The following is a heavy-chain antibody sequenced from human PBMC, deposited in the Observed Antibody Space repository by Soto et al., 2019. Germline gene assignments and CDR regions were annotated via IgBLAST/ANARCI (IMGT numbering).Heavy chain of an antibody. D-gene: IGHD3-9*01. CDR1: GFTFSSYA. V-gene: IGHV3-23*01. J-gene: IGHJ4*02. CDR3: AKVARSDILTGYFDY. Sequence: GGSLRLSCAASGFTFSSYAMSWVRQAPGKGLEWVSAISGSGGSTYYANSVKGRFTISRDNSKNTLYLQMNSLRAEDTAVYYCAKVARSDILTGYFDYWGQGTLVTVSS. CDR2: ISGSGGST.